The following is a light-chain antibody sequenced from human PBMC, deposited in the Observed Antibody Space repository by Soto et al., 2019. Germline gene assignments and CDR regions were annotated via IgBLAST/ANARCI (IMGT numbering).Light chain of an antibody. Sequence: EIVLTQSPATLSLSPGERATLSCRASQSVSNNLGWYQQKPGQAPRLLIYDASNRATDIPARFSGSGSGTDFTLSINSLEPDDFAVYYCQQRSNWPRTFGQWTKLEIK. J-gene: IGKJ2*01. V-gene: IGKV3-11*01. CDR3: QQRSNWPRT. CDR1: QSVSNN. CDR2: DAS.